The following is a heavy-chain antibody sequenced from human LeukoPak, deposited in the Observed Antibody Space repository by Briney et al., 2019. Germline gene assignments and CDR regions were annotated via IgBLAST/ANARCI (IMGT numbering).Heavy chain of an antibody. Sequence: GGSLRLSCAASGFTFNTYAMNWVRQAPGKGLEWVSDISGTGGSTYYADSVKGRFTISRDNSKNTLYLQMNSLRAEDTAVYYCARSGWSYNWFDPWGQGTLVAVSS. D-gene: IGHD6-19*01. CDR1: GFTFNTYA. J-gene: IGHJ5*02. V-gene: IGHV3-23*01. CDR2: ISGTGGST. CDR3: ARSGWSYNWFDP.